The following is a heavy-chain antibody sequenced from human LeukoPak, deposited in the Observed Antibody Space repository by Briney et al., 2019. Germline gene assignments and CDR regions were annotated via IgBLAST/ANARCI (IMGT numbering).Heavy chain of an antibody. CDR2: IYYSGST. D-gene: IGHD3-22*01. V-gene: IGHV4-59*01. Sequence: PSETLSLTCTVSGGSISSYYWSWIRQPPGKGLEWIGYIYYSGSTNYNPSLKGRVTISVDTSKNQFSLKLSSVTAADTAVYYCARGYYYDSSGPVGYYYYYYMDVWGKGTTVTISS. J-gene: IGHJ6*03. CDR1: GGSISSYY. CDR3: ARGYYYDSSGPVGYYYYYYMDV.